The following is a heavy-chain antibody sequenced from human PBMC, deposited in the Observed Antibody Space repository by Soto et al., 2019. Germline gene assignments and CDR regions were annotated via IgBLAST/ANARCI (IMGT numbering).Heavy chain of an antibody. Sequence: GGSLRLSCAASGFTFSSYAMSWVRQAPGKGLEWVSTISGSGGSTYYADSVKGRFTISRDNSKNTLYLQMNSLRAEDTAVYYCAKDGDYYDSTGYYRYWYFDLWGRGTLVTVSS. D-gene: IGHD3-22*01. J-gene: IGHJ2*01. CDR1: GFTFSSYA. CDR3: AKDGDYYDSTGYYRYWYFDL. V-gene: IGHV3-23*01. CDR2: ISGSGGST.